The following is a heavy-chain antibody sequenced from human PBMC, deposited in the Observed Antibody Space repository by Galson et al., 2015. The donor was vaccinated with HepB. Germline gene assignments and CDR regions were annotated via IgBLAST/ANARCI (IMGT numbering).Heavy chain of an antibody. CDR3: AKKGGYSSSWYDPRAFDI. J-gene: IGHJ3*02. V-gene: IGHV3-30*02. CDR2: IRYDGSNK. CDR1: GFTFSSYG. Sequence: SLRLSCAASGFTFSSYGMHWVRQAPGKGLEWVASIRYDGSNKYYADSVKGRFTISRDNSKNTLYLQMNSLRAEDTAVYYCAKKGGYSSSWYDPRAFDIWGQGTMVTVSS. D-gene: IGHD6-13*01.